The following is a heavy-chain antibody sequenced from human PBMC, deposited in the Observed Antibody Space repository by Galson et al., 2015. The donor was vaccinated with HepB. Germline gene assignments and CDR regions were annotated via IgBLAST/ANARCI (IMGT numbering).Heavy chain of an antibody. CDR3: AKREDVVTGTQSYFYH. V-gene: IGHV3-23*01. D-gene: IGHD3-9*01. CDR1: GFPFSTQG. J-gene: IGHJ4*02. Sequence: SLRLSCAASGFPFSTQGMSWVRQAPGSGLEWLSGISGSGSRTDYADSVKGRFTISRDNFNNTLHLHMKSLRADDTALYYCAKREDVVTGTQSYFYHWGQGILATVSS. CDR2: ISGSGSRT.